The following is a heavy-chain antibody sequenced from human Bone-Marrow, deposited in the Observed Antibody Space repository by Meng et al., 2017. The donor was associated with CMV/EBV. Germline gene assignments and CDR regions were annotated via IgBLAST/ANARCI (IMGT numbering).Heavy chain of an antibody. Sequence: GESLKISCVASGFTFSSYWMSWVRQAPGKGLEWVANIKQDGSEKYYVDSVKGRFTISRDNAKNSLYLQMNSLRAEDTAVYYCAREQYYDFWSGYYGWGAFDIWGQGTMVTVSS. V-gene: IGHV3-7*01. CDR1: GFTFSSYW. D-gene: IGHD3-3*01. CDR2: IKQDGSEK. CDR3: AREQYYDFWSGYYGWGAFDI. J-gene: IGHJ3*02.